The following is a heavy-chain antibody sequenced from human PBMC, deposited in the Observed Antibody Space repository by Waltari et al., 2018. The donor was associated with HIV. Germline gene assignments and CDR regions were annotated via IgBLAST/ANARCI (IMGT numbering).Heavy chain of an antibody. CDR2: ISSSSSYI. V-gene: IGHV3-21*01. D-gene: IGHD1-26*01. J-gene: IGHJ4*02. CDR3: VTEVATWELLDY. CDR1: GFTFSSYS. Sequence: EVQLVESGGGLVKPGGSLRLSCAASGFTFSSYSMNWFRQAQGTGLEWVSSISSSSSYIYYAASVKGRFTISRDNAKNSLYLQMNSLRAEDTAVYYCVTEVATWELLDYWGQGTLVTVSS.